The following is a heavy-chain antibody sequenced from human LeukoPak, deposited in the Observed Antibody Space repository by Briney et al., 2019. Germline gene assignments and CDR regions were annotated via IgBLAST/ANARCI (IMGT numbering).Heavy chain of an antibody. J-gene: IGHJ5*02. Sequence: GGSLRLSCAASGFTFSSYWMHWVRQAPGKGLGWVSRINSDGSTRNYADSVKGRFTFSRDNAENTMYLQMNSLRVEDTAVYYCTRRVSATRWFDPWGQGTLVTVSS. CDR1: GFTFSSYW. D-gene: IGHD2-15*01. CDR3: TRRVSATRWFDP. V-gene: IGHV3-74*01. CDR2: INSDGSTR.